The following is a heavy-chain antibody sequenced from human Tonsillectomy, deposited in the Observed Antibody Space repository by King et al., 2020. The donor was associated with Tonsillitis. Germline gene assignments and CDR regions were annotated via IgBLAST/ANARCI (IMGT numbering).Heavy chain of an antibody. V-gene: IGHV2-5*02. CDR3: AHARGGGNSPLFDY. J-gene: IGHJ4*02. D-gene: IGHD4-23*01. CDR2: IYWDDDK. Sequence: TLQESGPTLVKPTQTLTLTCSFSGFSLSTTLVGVAWIRQPPGQALEWLALIYWDDDKRYSPSLKTRLTITKDTSKNQVVLTMTNMDPVDTATYYCAHARGGGNSPLFDYWGQGTLVTVSS. CDR1: GFSLSTTLVG.